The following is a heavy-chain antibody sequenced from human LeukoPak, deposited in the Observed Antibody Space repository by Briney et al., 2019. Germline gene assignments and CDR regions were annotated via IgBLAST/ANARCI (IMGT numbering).Heavy chain of an antibody. D-gene: IGHD6-13*01. CDR3: ARVAGYSSPAAAGEYYFDY. J-gene: IGHJ4*02. CDR2: IYYSGST. V-gene: IGHV4-39*07. Sequence: SETLSLTCTFSGGFISGSNYYWAWIRQTPGKGLEWIASIYYSGSTYYDPSLKSRVTISVDTSKNQFSLKLSSVTAADTAVYYCARVAGYSSPAAAGEYYFDYWGQGTLVTVSS. CDR1: GGFISGSNYY.